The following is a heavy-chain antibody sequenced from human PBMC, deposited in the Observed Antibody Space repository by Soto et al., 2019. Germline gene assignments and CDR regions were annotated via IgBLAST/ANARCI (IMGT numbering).Heavy chain of an antibody. CDR3: ARHASGYYYGWFDP. CDR1: GGSILDSTYY. V-gene: IGHV4-39*01. Sequence: QLLLQESGPGLVKPSETLSLTCTVSGGSILDSTYYWAWIHQSPGKGLEWIGTIFYSGGTFYTPSVKSRVTMSVDTSNNQFSLKLSSVTAADTAVYYCARHASGYYYGWFDPWGQGTLVTVSS. J-gene: IGHJ5*02. D-gene: IGHD3-22*01. CDR2: IFYSGGT.